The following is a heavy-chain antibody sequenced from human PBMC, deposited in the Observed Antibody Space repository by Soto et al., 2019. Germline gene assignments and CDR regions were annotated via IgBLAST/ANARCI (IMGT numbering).Heavy chain of an antibody. V-gene: IGHV4-39*01. CDR3: ARHGGVQNWFDP. Sequence: QLQLQESGPGLVKPSETLSLTCTVSGGSISSSSYYWGWIRQPPGKGLEWIGRIYYSGSTYYNPSLKCRVSVSVDTSKIQVALRLSSVTPADTAVYYCARHGGVQNWFDPWGQGTLVPVSS. J-gene: IGHJ5*02. D-gene: IGHD3-16*01. CDR1: GGSISSSSYY. CDR2: IYYSGST.